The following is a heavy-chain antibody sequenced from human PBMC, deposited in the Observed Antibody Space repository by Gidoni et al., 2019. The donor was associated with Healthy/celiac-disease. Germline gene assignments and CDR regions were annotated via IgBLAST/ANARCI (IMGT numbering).Heavy chain of an antibody. J-gene: IGHJ4*02. CDR3: ARGSFTRIAARQKYFDY. CDR2: INHSGST. CDR1: GGCFSGYY. V-gene: IGHV4-34*01. Sequence: QVQLQQWGAGLLKPSETLSLTCAVYGGCFSGYYWRWIRQPPGKGLEWIGEINHSGSTNYNPSLKSRVTISVDTSKNQFSLKLSSVTAADTAVYYCARGSFTRIAARQKYFDYWGQGTLVTVSS. D-gene: IGHD6-6*01.